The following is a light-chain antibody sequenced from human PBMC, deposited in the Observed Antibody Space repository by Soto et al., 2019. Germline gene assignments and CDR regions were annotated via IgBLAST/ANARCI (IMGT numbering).Light chain of an antibody. CDR1: SSDVGGYNY. J-gene: IGLJ1*01. CDR3: SSYTSSSTVYV. V-gene: IGLV2-14*01. CDR2: DVS. Sequence: QSALTQPASVSGSPGQSITISCTGTSSDVGGYNYVSWYQQHPGKAPKLMIYDVSNRPSGVSNRFSGSKSGNTASLTISGLQAEDEADYYCSSYTSSSTVYVFGTETKLTVL.